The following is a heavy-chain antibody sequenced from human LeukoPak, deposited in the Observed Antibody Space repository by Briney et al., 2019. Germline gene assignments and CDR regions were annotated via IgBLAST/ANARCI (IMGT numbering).Heavy chain of an antibody. CDR2: INDRGRT. J-gene: IGHJ4*02. CDR1: GGSFSGYH. V-gene: IGHV4-34*01. D-gene: IGHD4-17*01. CDR3: ARDPTTVTSLPYYFDF. Sequence: SETLSLTCAVHGGSFSGYHWNWISQSPSKGLEWIGEINDRGRTNYNPSLESRVTLSVDTSKREFSLKLSAVTAADTAVYYCARDPTTVTSLPYYFDFWGQGTLVSVSS.